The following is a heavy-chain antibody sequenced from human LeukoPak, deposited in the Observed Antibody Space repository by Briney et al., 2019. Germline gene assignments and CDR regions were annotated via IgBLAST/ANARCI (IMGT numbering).Heavy chain of an antibody. Sequence: ASETLSLTCAVYGGSFSGYYWSWIRQPPGKGLEWIGEINHSGSTNYNPSLKSRVTISVDTSKNQSSLKLSSVTAADTAVYYCARGGGSYPFDYWGQGTLVTVSS. CDR1: GGSFSGYY. CDR3: ARGGGSYPFDY. J-gene: IGHJ4*02. D-gene: IGHD1-26*01. CDR2: INHSGST. V-gene: IGHV4-34*01.